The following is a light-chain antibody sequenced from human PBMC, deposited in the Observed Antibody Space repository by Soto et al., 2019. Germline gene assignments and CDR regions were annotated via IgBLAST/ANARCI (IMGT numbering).Light chain of an antibody. CDR1: QYIRANF. CDR2: GAS. J-gene: IGKJ1*01. Sequence: EIVLTQSPGTLSLSPGERASLSCPTSQYIRANFLAWFQQKPGQPPRLVMYGASSRATDIPDMFSDGGSGTDFTLIINRLEPEDFGTYDCQQYGDRAWTFGQGTRVDIK. V-gene: IGKV3-20*01. CDR3: QQYGDRAWT.